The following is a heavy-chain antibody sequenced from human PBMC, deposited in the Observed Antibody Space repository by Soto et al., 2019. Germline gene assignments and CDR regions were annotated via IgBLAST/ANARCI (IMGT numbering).Heavy chain of an antibody. J-gene: IGHJ4*02. CDR1: GFTFNSYA. D-gene: IGHD2-8*01. Sequence: PGGSLRLSCAASGFTFNSYAMSWVRQAPGKGLQWVSVISGSGGSTYYADSVKGRFTISRDNSKNTLYLQMNSLRGEDTAVYYCARSDPMYGLDYWGQGTLVTVSS. CDR2: ISGSGGST. CDR3: ARSDPMYGLDY. V-gene: IGHV3-23*01.